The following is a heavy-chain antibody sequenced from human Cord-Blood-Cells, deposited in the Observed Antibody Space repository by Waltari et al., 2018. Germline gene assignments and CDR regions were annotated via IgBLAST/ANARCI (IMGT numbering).Heavy chain of an antibody. V-gene: IGHV3-30-3*01. Sequence: QVQLVESGGGVVQPGRSLRLSCAASGFTFSSYAMPWVRQAPGKGLEWVAVISYDGSNKYYADSVKGRFTISRDNSKNTLYLQMNSLRAEDTAVYYCARDRGLVAVYYFDYWGQGTLVTVSS. CDR2: ISYDGSNK. CDR3: ARDRGLVAVYYFDY. CDR1: GFTFSSYA. J-gene: IGHJ4*02. D-gene: IGHD6-6*01.